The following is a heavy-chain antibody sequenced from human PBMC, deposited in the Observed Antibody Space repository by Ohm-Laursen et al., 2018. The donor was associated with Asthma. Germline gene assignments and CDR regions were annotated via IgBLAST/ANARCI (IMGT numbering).Heavy chain of an antibody. D-gene: IGHD3-3*01. V-gene: IGHV3-30-3*01. CDR3: ARDVMEWYLKAGDG. J-gene: IGHJ4*02. Sequence: SLRLSCTASGFTFRSYAMHWVRQAPGKGLEWVAVGGSYYDGGLKYYADSVNGRFTVSRDGSKNTLYLQMNSLRPDDTAVYYCARDVMEWYLKAGDGGGQGTLVTVSS. CDR1: GFTFRSYA. CDR2: GGSYYDGGLK.